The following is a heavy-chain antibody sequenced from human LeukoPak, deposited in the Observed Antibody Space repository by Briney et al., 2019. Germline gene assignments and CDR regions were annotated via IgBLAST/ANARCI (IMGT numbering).Heavy chain of an antibody. CDR2: IYPGGSAT. CDR3: ARHKEAARPPYYYYYYMDV. CDR1: GSSFTSYW. D-gene: IGHD6-6*01. Sequence: GESLKISCTGSGSSFTSYWIGWVRQMPGRVMERMGIIYPGGSATSYRPSLQGQVTISADKSISTAYLQWSSLKASDTAMYHCARHKEAARPPYYYYYYMDVWGKGTTVTVCS. V-gene: IGHV5-51*01. J-gene: IGHJ6*03.